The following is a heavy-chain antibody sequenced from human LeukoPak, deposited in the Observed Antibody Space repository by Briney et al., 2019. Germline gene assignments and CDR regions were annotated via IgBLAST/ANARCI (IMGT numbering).Heavy chain of an antibody. J-gene: IGHJ4*02. CDR3: ARGKYYFDY. Sequence: PSETLSLTCTVSVDSISGYYWSWIRQPPGKGLEWIGYMYYSGNTNYNPSLKSRLTTSLDTSKNQFSLKLSSVTAADTAVYYCARGKYYFDYWGQGTLVTVSS. CDR2: MYYSGNT. CDR1: VDSISGYY. V-gene: IGHV4-59*01.